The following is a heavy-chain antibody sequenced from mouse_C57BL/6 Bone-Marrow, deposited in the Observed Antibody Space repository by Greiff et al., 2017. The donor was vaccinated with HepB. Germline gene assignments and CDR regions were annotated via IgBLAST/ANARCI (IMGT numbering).Heavy chain of an antibody. V-gene: IGHV1-61*01. CDR2: IYPSDSET. Sequence: QVQLQQPGAELVRPGSSVKLSCKASGYTFTSYWMDWVKQRPGQGLEWIGNIYPSDSETHYNQKFKDKATLTVDKSSSTAYMQLSSLTSEDSAVYYCARGDWDHYWGQGTTLTVSS. D-gene: IGHD4-1*01. CDR1: GYTFTSYW. J-gene: IGHJ2*01. CDR3: ARGDWDHY.